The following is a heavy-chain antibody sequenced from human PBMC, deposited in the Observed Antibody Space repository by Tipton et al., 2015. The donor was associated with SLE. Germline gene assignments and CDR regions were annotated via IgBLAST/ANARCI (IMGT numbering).Heavy chain of an antibody. CDR1: GGSISSYY. J-gene: IGHJ5*02. CDR2: IYYSGST. Sequence: TLSLTCTVSGGSISSYYWSWIRQPPGKGLEWIGYIYYSGSTNYNPSLTSRVTISADTSKNQFSLKLSSVTAADTAVYYCARDGRGYYCDSSGYFDPWGQGTLVTVSS. V-gene: IGHV4-59*01. CDR3: ARDGRGYYCDSSGYFDP. D-gene: IGHD3-22*01.